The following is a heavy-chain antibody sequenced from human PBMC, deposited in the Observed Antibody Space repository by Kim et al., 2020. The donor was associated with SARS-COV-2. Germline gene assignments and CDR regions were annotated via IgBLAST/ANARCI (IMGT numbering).Heavy chain of an antibody. CDR3: TSGLDY. V-gene: IGHV3-7*03. CDR2: QDGSEK. J-gene: IGHJ4*02. Sequence: QDGSEKYYVDSVKGRFTISRDNAKNSLSLQMDSLRAEDTAVYYCTSGLDYWGQGTLVTVSS.